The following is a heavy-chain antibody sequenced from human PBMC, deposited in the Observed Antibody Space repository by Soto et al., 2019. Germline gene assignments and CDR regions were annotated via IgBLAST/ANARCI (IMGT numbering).Heavy chain of an antibody. J-gene: IGHJ6*02. V-gene: IGHV3-30-3*01. CDR3: ARDGPSRSYYSAQGYYYGMDV. CDR2: ISYDGSNK. CDR1: GFTFSSYA. Sequence: GGSLRLSCAASGFTFSSYAMDWVRQAPGKGLEWVAVISYDGSNKYYADSVKGRFTISRDNSKNTLYLQMNSLRAEDTAVYYCARDGPSRSYYSAQGYYYGMDVWGQGTTVTVSS. D-gene: IGHD1-26*01.